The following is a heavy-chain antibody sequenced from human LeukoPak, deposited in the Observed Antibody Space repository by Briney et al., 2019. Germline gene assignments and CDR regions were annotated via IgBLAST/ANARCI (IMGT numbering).Heavy chain of an antibody. D-gene: IGHD5-18*01. J-gene: IGHJ5*02. CDR1: GGSITSSSSY. CDR2: IYYTGTT. Sequence: SETLSLTCTVSGGSITSSSSYWGWVRQPPGKGLEWIGTIYYTGTTYYNPSLKSRVTISVDTSKNHFSLKVTSVTAADTAVYYCAKSGAWIQLWPQAVWFDPWGQGTLVTVSS. V-gene: IGHV4-39*07. CDR3: AKSGAWIQLWPQAVWFDP.